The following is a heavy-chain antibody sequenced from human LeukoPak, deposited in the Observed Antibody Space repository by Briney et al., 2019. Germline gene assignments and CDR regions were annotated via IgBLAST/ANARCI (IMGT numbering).Heavy chain of an antibody. CDR2: ISSSSSYI. CDR3: ARASQWGYVYDYFVY. Sequence: GGSLRLSCAASGFTFSSYSMNWVRQAPGKGLEWVSSISSSSSYIYYADSVKGRFTISRDNAKNSLYLQMNSLRAEDTAVYYCARASQWGYVYDYFVYWGQGTLVTVSS. D-gene: IGHD5-18*01. J-gene: IGHJ4*02. CDR1: GFTFSSYS. V-gene: IGHV3-21*01.